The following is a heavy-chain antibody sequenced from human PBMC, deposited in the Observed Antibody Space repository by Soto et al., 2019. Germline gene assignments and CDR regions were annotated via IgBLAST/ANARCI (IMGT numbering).Heavy chain of an antibody. Sequence: QITLKESGPTLVKPTQTLTLTCTFSGFSLSTSGVGVGWIRQPPGKALEWLALIYWDDDKRYSPSLKSRLTITKDTSKNQVVLTMNNMDPVDTATYYCAHAGYSSSWLSYDAFDIWGQGTMVTVSS. CDR3: AHAGYSSSWLSYDAFDI. CDR1: GFSLSTSGVG. CDR2: IYWDDDK. V-gene: IGHV2-5*02. J-gene: IGHJ3*02. D-gene: IGHD6-13*01.